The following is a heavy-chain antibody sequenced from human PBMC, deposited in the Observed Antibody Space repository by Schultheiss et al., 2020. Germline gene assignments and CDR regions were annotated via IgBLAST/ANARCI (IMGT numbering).Heavy chain of an antibody. CDR3: ARVGNIVRRRPNWFDP. V-gene: IGHV3-21*04. D-gene: IGHD2/OR15-2a*01. J-gene: IGHJ5*02. CDR1: GFTVSSNY. Sequence: GESLKISCVASGFTVSSNYMSWVRQAPGKGLEWVSSISSSSSYIYYADSVKGRFTISRDNSKNTLYLQMNSLRAEDTAVYYCARVGNIVRRRPNWFDPWGQGTLVTVSS. CDR2: ISSSSSYI.